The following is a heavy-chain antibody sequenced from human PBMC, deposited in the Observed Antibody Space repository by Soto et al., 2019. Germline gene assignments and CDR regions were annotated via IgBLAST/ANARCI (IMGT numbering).Heavy chain of an antibody. Sequence: GGSLRLSCAASGFGFSSNAMSWVRQAPGKGLEWVSSIRVRGDGAYYADSVKGRFTISRDNSKNTLFLQMNSLRAEDTALYYCAKVTSDYWGQGTLVTVSS. CDR1: GFGFSSNA. J-gene: IGHJ4*02. D-gene: IGHD2-21*02. CDR2: IRVRGDGA. V-gene: IGHV3-23*01. CDR3: AKVTSDY.